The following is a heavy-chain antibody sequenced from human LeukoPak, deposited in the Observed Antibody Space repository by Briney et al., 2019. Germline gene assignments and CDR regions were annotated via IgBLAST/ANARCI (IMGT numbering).Heavy chain of an antibody. V-gene: IGHV3-23*01. CDR2: VSGSGGST. CDR3: AHPTEYSSSWYGNWFDP. D-gene: IGHD6-13*01. Sequence: GGSLRLSCAASGFTFSSYAMSWVRQAPGKGLEWVSAVSGSGGSTYYADSLKGRFTISRDNSKNTLYLQMNSLRAEDTAVYYCAHPTEYSSSWYGNWFDPWGQGTLVTVSS. CDR1: GFTFSSYA. J-gene: IGHJ5*02.